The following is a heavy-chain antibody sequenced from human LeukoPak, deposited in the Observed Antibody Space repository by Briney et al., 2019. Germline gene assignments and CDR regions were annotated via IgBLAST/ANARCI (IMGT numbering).Heavy chain of an antibody. Sequence: MGVFIPIFCTSNSPQKFQCRVTITADETTSTAYMEVSSLRSEDTAVYYCAREGYSYAGDYWGQGTLVTVSS. J-gene: IGHJ4*02. CDR2: FIPIFCTS. D-gene: IGHD5-18*01. CDR3: AREGYSYAGDY. V-gene: IGHV1-69*01.